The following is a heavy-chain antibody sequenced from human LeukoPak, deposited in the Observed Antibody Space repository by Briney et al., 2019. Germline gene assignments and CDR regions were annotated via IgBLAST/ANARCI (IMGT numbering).Heavy chain of an antibody. CDR2: IYYSGST. CDR3: ARDLSPYYYDSSGYAFDI. J-gene: IGHJ3*02. D-gene: IGHD3-22*01. V-gene: IGHV4-59*12. CDR1: GGSISSYY. Sequence: SETLSLTCTVSGGSISSYYWSWIRQPPGKGLEWIGYIYYSGSTNYNPSLKSRVTISVDTSKNQFSLKLSSVTAADTAVYYCARDLSPYYYDSSGYAFDIWGQGTMVTVSS.